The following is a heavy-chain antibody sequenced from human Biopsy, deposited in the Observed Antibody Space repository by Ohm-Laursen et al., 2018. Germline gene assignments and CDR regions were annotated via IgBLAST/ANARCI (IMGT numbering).Heavy chain of an antibody. V-gene: IGHV3-21*01. D-gene: IGHD3-10*01. CDR2: ISSSSDNI. CDR3: ARSRGSSGIATIYYYGMDV. J-gene: IGHJ6*02. CDR1: GFTLSSYS. Sequence: SLRLSCAASGFTLSSYSMNWVRQTPGKGLEWVSTISSSSDNIYYVDSVKGRFTISRDNAKNSLYLQMNSLRAEDTAVYYCARSRGSSGIATIYYYGMDVWGQGTTVTVS.